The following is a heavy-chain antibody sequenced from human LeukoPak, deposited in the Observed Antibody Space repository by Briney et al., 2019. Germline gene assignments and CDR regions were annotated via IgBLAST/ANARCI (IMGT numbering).Heavy chain of an antibody. V-gene: IGHV4-34*01. CDR2: INHSGST. D-gene: IGHD3-10*01. J-gene: IGHJ4*02. CDR1: GGSFSGYY. Sequence: SETLSLNCAVYGGSFSGYYWSWIRQPPGEGLEWIGEINHSGSTNYNPSLKSRVTISVDTSKNQFSLKLSSVTAADTAVYYCARRPMVRGVIDYWGQGTQVTVSS. CDR3: ARRPMVRGVIDY.